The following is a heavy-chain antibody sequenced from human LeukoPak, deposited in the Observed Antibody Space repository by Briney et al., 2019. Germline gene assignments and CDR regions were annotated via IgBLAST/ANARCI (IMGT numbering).Heavy chain of an antibody. J-gene: IGHJ3*02. CDR2: ISSSGSTI. V-gene: IGHV3-11*04. CDR3: ARGGIITSYAFEI. CDR1: GFTFSDYF. Sequence: PGGSLRLSCAASGFTFSDYFMSWIRQAPGKGLEWVSYISSSGSTIYYADSVKGRFTISRDNAKNSLYLQMDSLRAVDTAVYYCARGGIITSYAFEIWGQGTMVTVSS. D-gene: IGHD1-26*01.